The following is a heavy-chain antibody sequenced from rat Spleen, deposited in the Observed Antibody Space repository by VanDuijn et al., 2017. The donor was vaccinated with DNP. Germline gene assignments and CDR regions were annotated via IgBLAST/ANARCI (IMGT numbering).Heavy chain of an antibody. CDR1: GYSITSDY. D-gene: IGHD1-7*01. CDR2: ITYSGTT. Sequence: EVQLQESGSGLVKPSQSLSLTCSVTGYSITSDYWGWIRKFPGNKMDWIGHITYSGTTTYNPSLKSRISITRDTSKNHFFLHLNSVTIEDTATYYCARWTRYFDYWGQGVMVTVSS. J-gene: IGHJ2*01. CDR3: ARWTRYFDY. V-gene: IGHV3-1*01.